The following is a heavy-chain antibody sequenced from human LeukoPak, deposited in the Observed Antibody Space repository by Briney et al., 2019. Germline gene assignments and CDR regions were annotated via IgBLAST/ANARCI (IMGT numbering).Heavy chain of an antibody. Sequence: GGSLRLSCAASGFTLSSYWMHWVRQAPGKGLVWVSRIKSDGSSTTYADSVKGRFTISRDNAKNTLYLQMNSLRAEDTAVYYCARDYASVPAAIWGNWFDPWGQGTLVTVSS. D-gene: IGHD2-2*01. J-gene: IGHJ5*02. V-gene: IGHV3-74*01. CDR3: ARDYASVPAAIWGNWFDP. CDR1: GFTLSSYW. CDR2: IKSDGSST.